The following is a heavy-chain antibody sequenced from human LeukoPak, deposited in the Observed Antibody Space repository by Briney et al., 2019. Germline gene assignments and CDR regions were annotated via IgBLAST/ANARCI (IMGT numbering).Heavy chain of an antibody. V-gene: IGHV4-30-2*01. CDR1: GGSISSGGYS. CDR3: ARGGLPRGENWFDP. Sequence: PSETLSLTCAVSGGSISSGGYSWSWIRQPPGKGLEWVGYIYHSGSTYYNPSLKSRVTISVDRSKNQFPLKLSSVTAADTAVYYCARGGLPRGENWFDPWGQGTLVTVSS. CDR2: IYHSGST. J-gene: IGHJ5*02.